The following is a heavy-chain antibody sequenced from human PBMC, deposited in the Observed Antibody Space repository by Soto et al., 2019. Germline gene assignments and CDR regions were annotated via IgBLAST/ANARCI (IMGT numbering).Heavy chain of an antibody. CDR1: GFTFCSYG. D-gene: IGHD6-19*01. V-gene: IGHV3-30*03. CDR3: VRAKKCRRGWYLDYFYGMDV. J-gene: IGHJ6*02. Sequence: RGGSLPLFCEASGFTFCSYGMLCVRQAPGKGVEWVAVISYDGSNKYYADSVKGRYTISRDNSKNTLYLQMTSLRAKDTVAYYCVRAKKCRRGWYLDYFYGMDVWGQGTTVTVSS. CDR2: ISYDGSNK.